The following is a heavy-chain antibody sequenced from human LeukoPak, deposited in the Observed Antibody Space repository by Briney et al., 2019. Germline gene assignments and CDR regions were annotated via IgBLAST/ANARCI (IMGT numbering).Heavy chain of an antibody. CDR1: GGSISSYY. D-gene: IGHD1-26*01. CDR2: IYTSGST. V-gene: IGHV4-4*07. CDR3: ARDRAGEWELAVDAFDI. J-gene: IGHJ3*02. Sequence: SETLSLTCTVSGGSISSYYWSWIRQPAGKGLEWIGRIYTSGSTNYNPSLKSRVTMSVDTSKNQFSLKLSSVTAADTAVYYCARDRAGEWELAVDAFDIWGQGTMVTVSS.